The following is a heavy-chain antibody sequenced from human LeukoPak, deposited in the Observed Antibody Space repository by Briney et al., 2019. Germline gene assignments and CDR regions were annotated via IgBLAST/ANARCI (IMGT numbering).Heavy chain of an antibody. CDR2: ISNDGKYI. Sequence: GGSLRLSCAASGFTFSSYSMNWVRQAPGKGLEWVSSISNDGKYIYYADSVKGRFTISRDNAKSSLYLQMNSLRAEDTAVYYCARNYYGSGSYYPNDYWGQGTLVTVSS. V-gene: IGHV3-21*01. J-gene: IGHJ4*02. D-gene: IGHD3-10*01. CDR3: ARNYYGSGSYYPNDY. CDR1: GFTFSSYS.